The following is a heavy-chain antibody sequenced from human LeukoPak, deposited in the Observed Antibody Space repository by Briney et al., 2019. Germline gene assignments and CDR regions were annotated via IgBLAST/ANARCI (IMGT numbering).Heavy chain of an antibody. D-gene: IGHD6-13*01. J-gene: IGHJ3*02. CDR1: GFTFRSYG. V-gene: IGHV3-30*02. CDR3: AKTGYSSSWYMIKGDAFDI. Sequence: GGSLRLSCAASGFTFRSYGMHWVRQPPGKGLEWVAFIRYDGSNKYYAAYVKGRFTISRDNSKNTLYLQMYSLRAEDTALYYCAKTGYSSSWYMIKGDAFDIWGQGTMVTVSS. CDR2: IRYDGSNK.